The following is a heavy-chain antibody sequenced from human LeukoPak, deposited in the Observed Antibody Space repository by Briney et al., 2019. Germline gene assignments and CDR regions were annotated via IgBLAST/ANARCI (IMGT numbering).Heavy chain of an antibody. CDR2: IYHSGST. J-gene: IGHJ4*02. V-gene: IGHV4-4*02. D-gene: IGHD5-18*01. Sequence: PSETLSLTCAVSGGSISSSNWWSWVRQPPGKGLEWIGEIYHSGSTNYNPSLKSRVTISVDKSKNQFSLKLSSVTAADTAVYYCARARGYSYGSRHLDYWGQGTLVTVSS. CDR3: ARARGYSYGSRHLDY. CDR1: GGSISSSNW.